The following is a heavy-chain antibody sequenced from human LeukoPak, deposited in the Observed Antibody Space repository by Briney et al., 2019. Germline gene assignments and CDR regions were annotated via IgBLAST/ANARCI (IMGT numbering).Heavy chain of an antibody. J-gene: IGHJ4*02. D-gene: IGHD4-23*01. CDR3: ARYIETPRRDLDY. Sequence: GGSLRLSCEASGLTLRSHWMSSVRQAPGKGLECGARIKQDGSEKHYMDSVKGRFTISSDNAQNSLYLQMNTLTAEDTAVYYCARYIETPRRDLDYWGQGSLVTVSS. CDR2: IKQDGSEK. CDR1: GLTLRSHW. V-gene: IGHV3-7*01.